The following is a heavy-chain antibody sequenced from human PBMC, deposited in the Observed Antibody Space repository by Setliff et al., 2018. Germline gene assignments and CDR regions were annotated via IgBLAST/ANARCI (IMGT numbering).Heavy chain of an antibody. J-gene: IGHJ4*02. CDR1: GSTFTGYY. V-gene: IGHV1-2*02. D-gene: IGHD4-17*01. CDR2: INPNSGDT. Sequence: ASVKVSCKASGSTFTGYYIHWLRQAPGQGLEWMGCINPNSGDTTFAQKFQGRVTITRDTSNSTDYMDLSRLTSDDTAVYYCAREVLSTVVAWDYWGQGTLVTVSS. CDR3: AREVLSTVVAWDY.